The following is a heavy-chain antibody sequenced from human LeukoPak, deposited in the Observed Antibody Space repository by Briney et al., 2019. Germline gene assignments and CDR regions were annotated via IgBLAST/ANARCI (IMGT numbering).Heavy chain of an antibody. J-gene: IGHJ6*02. CDR3: ATVRRLGPHFNYYYGMDV. D-gene: IGHD3-3*02. V-gene: IGHV1-24*01. CDR1: GYTLTELS. CDR2: FDPEDGET. Sequence: ASVKVSCKVSGYTLTELSMHWVRQAPGQGREWMGGFDPEDGETIYAQKFQGRVTMTEDTSTDTAYMELSSLRSEDTAVYYCATVRRLGPHFNYYYGMDVWGQGTTVTVSS.